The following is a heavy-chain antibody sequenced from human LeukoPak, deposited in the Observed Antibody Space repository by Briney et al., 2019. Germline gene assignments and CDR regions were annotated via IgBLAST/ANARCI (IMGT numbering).Heavy chain of an antibody. J-gene: IGHJ3*02. Sequence: SETLALTCTVSGGSISSYYWSWIRQPPGKGLEWIGYIYYSGSTNYNPSLKSRVTISVDTSKNQFSLKLSSVTAADTAVYYCARDLGGDAFDIWGQGTMVTVSS. D-gene: IGHD4-23*01. CDR1: GGSISSYY. CDR2: IYYSGST. CDR3: ARDLGGDAFDI. V-gene: IGHV4-59*01.